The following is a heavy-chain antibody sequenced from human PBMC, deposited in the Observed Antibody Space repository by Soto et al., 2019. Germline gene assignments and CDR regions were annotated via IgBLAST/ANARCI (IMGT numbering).Heavy chain of an antibody. D-gene: IGHD3-9*01. CDR3: ARDIRRGRYFDWLSDYYYYGMDV. Sequence: GASVKVSCKASGGTFSSYAISWVRQAPGQGLEWMGGIIPIFGTANYAQKFQGRVTITADESTSTAYMELSSLRSEDTAVYYCARDIRRGRYFDWLSDYYYYGMDVWGQGTTVTVSS. CDR2: IIPIFGTA. CDR1: GGTFSSYA. J-gene: IGHJ6*02. V-gene: IGHV1-69*13.